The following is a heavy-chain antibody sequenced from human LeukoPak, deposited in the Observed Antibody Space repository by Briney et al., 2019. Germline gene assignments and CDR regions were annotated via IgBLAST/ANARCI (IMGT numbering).Heavy chain of an antibody. Sequence: SETLSLTCTVSGGSISSYYWSWIRQPPGKGLEWIGYIYYSGSTSYNPSLKSRVTISVDTSKNQFSLKLSSVTAADTAVYYCAGVYYYDSSDYQEGWGQGTLVTVSS. CDR1: GGSISSYY. CDR3: AGVYYYDSSDYQEG. D-gene: IGHD3-22*01. J-gene: IGHJ4*02. CDR2: IYYSGST. V-gene: IGHV4-59*01.